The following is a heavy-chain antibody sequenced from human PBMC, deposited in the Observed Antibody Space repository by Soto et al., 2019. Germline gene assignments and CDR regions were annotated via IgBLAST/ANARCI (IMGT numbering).Heavy chain of an antibody. CDR3: ARALFPDVDIYAMDV. CDR2: IWNDGSNK. CDR1: GFTFRDHA. J-gene: IGHJ6*02. Sequence: GGSLGLSCSASGFTFRDHAMHWVRQAPGKGREWLAIIWNDGSNKFYAGSVQGRFTISRDNSKNTVYLQMNTLSAEDTAVYYCARALFPDVDIYAMDVWGQGTTVTVSS. D-gene: IGHD5-12*01. V-gene: IGHV3-33*01.